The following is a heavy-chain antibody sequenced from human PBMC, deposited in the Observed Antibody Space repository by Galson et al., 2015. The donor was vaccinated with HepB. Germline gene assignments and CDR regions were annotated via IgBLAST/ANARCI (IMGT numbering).Heavy chain of an antibody. CDR1: GFTFSSYA. Sequence: SLRLSCAASGFTFSSYAMSWVRQAPGKGLEWVSAISGSGGSTYYADSVKGRFTISRDNSKNTLYLQMNSLRAEDTAVYYCATDQGDCSSTSCIYRNDWFDPWGQGTLVTVSS. D-gene: IGHD2-2*01. CDR3: ATDQGDCSSTSCIYRNDWFDP. J-gene: IGHJ5*02. CDR2: ISGSGGST. V-gene: IGHV3-23*01.